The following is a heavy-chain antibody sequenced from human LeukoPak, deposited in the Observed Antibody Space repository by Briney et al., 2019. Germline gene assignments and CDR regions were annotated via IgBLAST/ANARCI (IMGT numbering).Heavy chain of an antibody. V-gene: IGHV3-30*18. Sequence: GGSLRLSCAASGFTFSSYGIHWVRQAPGKGLEWVAVISNDGSNKYYADSVKGRFTISRDNSKNTVYLQMNSLRGEDTAVYYCAKSGIAAAGQRGYFDRWGQGTLVTVSS. CDR1: GFTFSSYG. D-gene: IGHD6-13*01. CDR2: ISNDGSNK. J-gene: IGHJ4*02. CDR3: AKSGIAAAGQRGYFDR.